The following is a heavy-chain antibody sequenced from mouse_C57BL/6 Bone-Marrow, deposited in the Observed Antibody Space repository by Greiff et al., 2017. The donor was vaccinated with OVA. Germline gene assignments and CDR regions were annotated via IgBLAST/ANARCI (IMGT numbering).Heavy chain of an antibody. V-gene: IGHV5-16*01. J-gene: IGHJ2*01. D-gene: IGHD2-4*01. CDR1: GFTFSDYY. CDR2: INYDGSST. CDR3: AREDSYDYGFDY. Sequence: EVQRVESEGGLVQPGSSMKLSCTASGFTFSDYYMAWVRQVPEKGLEWVANINYDGSSTYYLDSLKSRFIISRDNAKNILYLQMSSLKSEDTATYYCAREDSYDYGFDYWGQGTTLTVSS.